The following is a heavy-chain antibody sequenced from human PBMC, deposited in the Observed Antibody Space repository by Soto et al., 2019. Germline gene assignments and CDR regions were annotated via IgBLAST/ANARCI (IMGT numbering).Heavy chain of an antibody. CDR1: GGSFSGYY. V-gene: IGHV4-34*01. Sequence: QVQLQQWGAGLLKPSETLSLTCAVYGGSFSGYYWTWIRQSPEKGLEWIGEVNHSGTTYYNQSLKTQVTISVHTPKNQFSLKMSSVTAADTAVYYCARGIGYCSSINCYSSRRLRFDSWGQGTLVTVSS. CDR3: ARGIGYCSSINCYSSRRLRFDS. J-gene: IGHJ4*02. CDR2: VNHSGTT. D-gene: IGHD2-2*01.